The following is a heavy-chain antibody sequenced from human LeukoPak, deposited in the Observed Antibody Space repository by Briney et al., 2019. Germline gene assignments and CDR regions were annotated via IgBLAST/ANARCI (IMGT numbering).Heavy chain of an antibody. CDR1: GGTFSSYA. CDR3: ARGGGGLMTTVTTLLSLDY. Sequence: ASVKVSCKASGGTFSSYAISWVRQAPGQGLEWMGGIIPIFGTANYAQKFQGRVTMTADKSTSTAYIELSSLRSEDTAVYYCARGGGGLMTTVTTLLSLDYWGPGTLVIVSS. J-gene: IGHJ4*02. D-gene: IGHD4-17*01. V-gene: IGHV1-69*06. CDR2: IIPIFGTA.